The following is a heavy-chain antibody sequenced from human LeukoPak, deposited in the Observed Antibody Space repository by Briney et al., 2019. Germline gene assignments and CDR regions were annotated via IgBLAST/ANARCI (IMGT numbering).Heavy chain of an antibody. J-gene: IGHJ3*02. CDR3: ARRAKSRAFDI. D-gene: IGHD3-10*01. CDR1: GYSISSGYY. V-gene: IGHV4-38-2*02. CDR2: LYYGGNT. Sequence: SETLSLTCTVSGYSISSGYYWGWIRQPPGKGLEWIASLYYGGNTYYNPSLNGRLTMNVDTSKNQLSLTLRSVTAADAALYFCARRAKSRAFDIWGQGTMVTVS.